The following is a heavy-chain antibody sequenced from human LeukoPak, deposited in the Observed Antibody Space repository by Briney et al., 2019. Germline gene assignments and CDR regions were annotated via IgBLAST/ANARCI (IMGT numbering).Heavy chain of an antibody. V-gene: IGHV3-48*01. J-gene: IGHJ4*02. Sequence: GGSLRLSCAASGFTFSSYSMNWVRQAPGKGLEWVSYISSSSSTIYYADSVKGRFTISRDNAKNSLYLQMNGLRAEDTAVYYCASANFDWLSMGYFDYWGQGTLVTVSS. CDR3: ASANFDWLSMGYFDY. D-gene: IGHD3-9*01. CDR2: ISSSSSTI. CDR1: GFTFSSYS.